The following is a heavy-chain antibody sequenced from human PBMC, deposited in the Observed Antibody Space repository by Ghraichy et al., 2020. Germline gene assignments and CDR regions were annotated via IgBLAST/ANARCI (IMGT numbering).Heavy chain of an antibody. J-gene: IGHJ5*02. V-gene: IGHV4-39*01. D-gene: IGHD1-20*01. CDR3: SRGPNWNRPAGWFDP. CDR1: DASISSPGSF. CDR2: LYYSGST. Sequence: SETLSLTCTVSDASISSPGSFWGWIRQPPGKGLEWIGTLYYSGSTFYTPFLKSRVTISLDTSKNQFSLRLGIGTAAATAVYFCSRGPNWNRPAGWFDPWGQGTLVTVSS.